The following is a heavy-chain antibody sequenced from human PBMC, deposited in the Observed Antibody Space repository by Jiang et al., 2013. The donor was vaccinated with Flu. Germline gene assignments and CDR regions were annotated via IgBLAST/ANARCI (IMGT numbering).Heavy chain of an antibody. V-gene: IGHV5-51*01. CDR3: ARVNYFDSSDDYGNWFDP. Sequence: VQLVESGAEVKKPGESLKISCKGSGYTFTSYWIAWVRQMPGKGLEWMGIIYPGDSDTRYSPSFQGQVTISADKSISTAYLQWTSLKASGTAMYYCARVNYFDSSDDYGNWFDPWGQGTLVTVSS. D-gene: IGHD3-22*01. J-gene: IGHJ5*02. CDR1: GYTFTSYW. CDR2: IYPGDSDT.